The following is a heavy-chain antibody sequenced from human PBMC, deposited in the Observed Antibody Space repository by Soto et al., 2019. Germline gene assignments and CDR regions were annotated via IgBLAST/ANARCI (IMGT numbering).Heavy chain of an antibody. CDR1: GYSVSSSDYY. D-gene: IGHD2-15*01. Sequence: SETLSLTCSVSGYSVSSSDYYWTWIRQPPGKGLEWIGSMFYSGLSYYNPSLKSRVTLSVDTSKNQFSVRLNSVTAADTAVYYCAPLTVSLSGPYGIHVWGQGTTVTVSS. V-gene: IGHV4-39*01. CDR3: APLTVSLSGPYGIHV. J-gene: IGHJ6*02. CDR2: MFYSGLS.